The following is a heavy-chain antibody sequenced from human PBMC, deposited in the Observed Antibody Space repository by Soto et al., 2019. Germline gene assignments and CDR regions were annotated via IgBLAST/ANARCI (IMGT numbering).Heavy chain of an antibody. J-gene: IGHJ5*02. CDR2: IYYSGST. V-gene: IGHV4-31*03. Sequence: SETLSLTCTLSGGSISSGGYYWSWIRQHPGKGLEWIGYIYYSGSTYYNPSLKSRVTISVDTSKNQFSLKLSSVTAADTAVYYCARKIAAAGTNWFDPWGQGTLVTSPQ. D-gene: IGHD6-13*01. CDR3: ARKIAAAGTNWFDP. CDR1: GGSISSGGYY.